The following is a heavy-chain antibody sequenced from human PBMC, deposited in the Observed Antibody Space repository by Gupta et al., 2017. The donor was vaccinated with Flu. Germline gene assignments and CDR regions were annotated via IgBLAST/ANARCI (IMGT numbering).Heavy chain of an antibody. V-gene: IGHV4-39*01. CDR2: IFYRGDT. CDR1: YY. D-gene: IGHD1-26*01. J-gene: IGHJ4*02. Sequence: YYWVWVRQPPGNGLEWIGNIFYRGDTFNNPSHKSRVTISVDTSKNQFFLKVHSVTATDTAVYFCARLPYPAGASVSNFFDSWGQGTLFTVSS. CDR3: ARLPYPAGASVSNFFDS.